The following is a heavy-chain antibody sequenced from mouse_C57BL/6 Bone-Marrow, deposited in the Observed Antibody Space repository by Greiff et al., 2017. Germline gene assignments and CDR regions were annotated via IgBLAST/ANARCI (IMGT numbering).Heavy chain of an antibody. CDR3: ARTVVTPWFAC. D-gene: IGHD2-5*01. J-gene: IGHJ3*01. CDR2: INSDGGST. CDR1: EYEFPSHD. Sequence: EVQVVESGGGFVQPGESLKLSCESTEYEFPSHDMYWVRKTPEKRLELVAAINSDGGSTYYPDTMERRFIISRDNTKKTLYLQMSSLRSEDTALYYSARTVVTPWFACWGKETLVTVSA. V-gene: IGHV5-2*01.